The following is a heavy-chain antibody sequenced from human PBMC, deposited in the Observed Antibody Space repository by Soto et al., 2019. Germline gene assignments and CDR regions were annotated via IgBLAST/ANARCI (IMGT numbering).Heavy chain of an antibody. V-gene: IGHV5-10-1*01. CDR2: IDPSDYYT. Sequence: GEALKISRNGSGYSFNSYWISWVREMPWKGLEGMGRIDPSDYYTNYSPSFQGHGTISADNSVSTAYLEWSLRNASETARYYWGRICMSTSCQVFDIWGQGTMVTVSS. D-gene: IGHD2-2*01. J-gene: IGHJ3*02. CDR3: GRICMSTSCQVFDI. CDR1: GYSFNSYW.